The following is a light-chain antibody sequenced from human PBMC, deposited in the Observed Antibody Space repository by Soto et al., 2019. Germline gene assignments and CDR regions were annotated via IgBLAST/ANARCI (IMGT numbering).Light chain of an antibody. CDR1: SSDAGGYNY. CDR3: SSYAGSDNLRV. Sequence: QSALTQPPSASGSPGQSVTISCTGTSSDAGGYNYVSWYQQHPGKAPKLMIYEVSKRPSGVPDRFSGSKSGNTASLTVSGLQAEDEADYYCSSYAGSDNLRVFGTGTKVTVL. CDR2: EVS. V-gene: IGLV2-8*01. J-gene: IGLJ1*01.